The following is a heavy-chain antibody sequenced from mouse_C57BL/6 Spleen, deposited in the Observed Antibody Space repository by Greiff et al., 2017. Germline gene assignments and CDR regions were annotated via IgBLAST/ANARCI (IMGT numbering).Heavy chain of an antibody. J-gene: IGHJ3*01. CDR2: ISYDGSN. Sequence: VQLKQSGPGLVKPSQSLSLTCSVTGYSITSGYYWNWIRQFPGNKLEWMGYISYDGSNNYNPSLKNRISITRDTSKNQFFLKLNSVTTEDTATYYCASEGWLLEESWFAYWGQGTLVTVSA. V-gene: IGHV3-6*01. CDR1: GYSITSGYY. D-gene: IGHD2-3*01. CDR3: ASEGWLLEESWFAY.